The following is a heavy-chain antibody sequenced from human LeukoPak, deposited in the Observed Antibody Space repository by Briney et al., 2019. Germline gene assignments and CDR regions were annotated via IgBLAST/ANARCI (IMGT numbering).Heavy chain of an antibody. CDR3: AKGRTRLLVRGVIKGPTTFDY. Sequence: GASVNVSCKASGGTFSSYAISWVRQAPGQGLEWMGGIIPIFCTADYAQKFQGRVTITADESTSTAYMELSSLRSEDTAVYYCAKGRTRLLVRGVIKGPTTFDYWGQGTLVTASS. V-gene: IGHV1-69*13. CDR1: GGTFSSYA. CDR2: IIPIFCTA. J-gene: IGHJ4*02. D-gene: IGHD3-10*01.